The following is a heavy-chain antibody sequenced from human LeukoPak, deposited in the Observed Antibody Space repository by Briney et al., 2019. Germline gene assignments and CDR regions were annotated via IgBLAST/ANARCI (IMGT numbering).Heavy chain of an antibody. CDR3: ARPPEQWLVLGYFDY. D-gene: IGHD6-19*01. CDR1: GFTFSSYA. Sequence: GGSLRLSCAASGFTFSSYAMHWVRQTPGKGLEWVAVISYDGSNKYYADSVKGRFTISRDNSKNTLYLQMNSLRADDTAVYYCARPPEQWLVLGYFDYWGQGTLVTVSS. CDR2: ISYDGSNK. V-gene: IGHV3-30*04. J-gene: IGHJ4*02.